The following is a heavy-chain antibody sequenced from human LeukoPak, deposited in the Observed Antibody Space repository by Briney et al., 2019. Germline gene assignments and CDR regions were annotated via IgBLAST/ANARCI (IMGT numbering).Heavy chain of an antibody. CDR2: ISGSGGST. CDR1: GFTFSSYA. CDR3: AKASGQAGYCSSTSCHYTFDY. V-gene: IGHV3-23*01. J-gene: IGHJ4*02. D-gene: IGHD2-2*01. Sequence: GGSLRLSCAASGFTFSSYAMSWVRQAPGKGLEWVSAISGSGGSTYYADSVKGRFTISRDNSKNTLYLQMNSLRAEDTTVYYCAKASGQAGYCSSTSCHYTFDYWGQGTLVTVSS.